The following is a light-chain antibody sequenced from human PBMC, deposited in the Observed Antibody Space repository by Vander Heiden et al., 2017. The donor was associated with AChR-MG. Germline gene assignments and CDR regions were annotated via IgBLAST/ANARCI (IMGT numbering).Light chain of an antibody. V-gene: IGLV1-40*01. CDR2: DNT. CDR1: SSNIGARYD. Sequence: QSVLTQPPSVSGAPGQRVTISCTGSSSNIGARYDVHWYQQLPGRAPKLLSSDNTNRPSGVPDRFSGSKSGTSESLAITGLQAEDEAYYYCQSYDRLGGVVFGPGTKVTVL. CDR3: QSYDRLGGVV. J-gene: IGLJ1*01.